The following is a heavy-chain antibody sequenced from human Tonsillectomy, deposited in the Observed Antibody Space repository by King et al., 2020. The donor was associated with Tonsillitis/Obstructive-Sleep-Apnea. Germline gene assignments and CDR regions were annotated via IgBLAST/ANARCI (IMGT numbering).Heavy chain of an antibody. CDR2: ISSSSSYI. J-gene: IGHJ5*02. V-gene: IGHV3-21*01. CDR1: GFTFSSYS. CDR3: ARDGTVDYDFWSGYRSNNWFDP. D-gene: IGHD3-3*01. Sequence: EVQLVESGGGLVKPGGSLRLSCAASGFTFSSYSMNWVRQAPGKGLEWVSSISSSSSYIYYADSVKGRFTISRDNAKNSLYLQMNSLGAEDTAVYYCARDGTVDYDFWSGYRSNNWFDPWGQGTLVTVSS.